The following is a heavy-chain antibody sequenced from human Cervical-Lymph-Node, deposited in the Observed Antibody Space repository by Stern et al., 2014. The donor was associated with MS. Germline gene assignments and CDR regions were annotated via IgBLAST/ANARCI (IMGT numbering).Heavy chain of an antibody. J-gene: IGHJ4*02. D-gene: IGHD2-2*01. Sequence: EVQLVESGGGLLQPGGSLRLSCEASGFTFSSCAMTWVRQAPGKGLEWVSSIGANGVAPYYVDSVKGRFAISRDNSKNTVYLEMSSLRVDDTAVYFCAKEKWVPATAEIDYWGQGTLVTVSS. CDR3: AKEKWVPATAEIDY. V-gene: IGHV3-23*04. CDR1: GFTFSSCA. CDR2: IGANGVAP.